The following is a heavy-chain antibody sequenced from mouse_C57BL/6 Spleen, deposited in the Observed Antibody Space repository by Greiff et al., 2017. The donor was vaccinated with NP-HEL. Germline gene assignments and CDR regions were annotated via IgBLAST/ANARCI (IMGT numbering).Heavy chain of an antibody. J-gene: IGHJ4*01. CDR3: AMIYDGYYAMDY. Sequence: VQLQQSGPELVKPGASVKISCKASGYAFSSSWMNWVKQRPGKGLEWIGRIYPGDGDTNYNGKFKGKATLTADKSASTAYMQISSLPYEDSAVYFGAMIYDGYYAMDYWGQGTSVTVSS. CDR1: GYAFSSSW. D-gene: IGHD2-3*01. CDR2: IYPGDGDT. V-gene: IGHV1-82*01.